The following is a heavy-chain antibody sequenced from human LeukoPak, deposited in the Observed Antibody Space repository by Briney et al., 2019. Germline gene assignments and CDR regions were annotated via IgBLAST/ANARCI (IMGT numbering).Heavy chain of an antibody. CDR3: AKRRGLELLYYYYMDV. V-gene: IGHV3-23*01. CDR1: GFTFSSYS. CDR2: ISGSGGST. Sequence: PGGSLRLSCAASGFTFSSYSMNWVRQAPGKGLEWVSAISGSGGSTYYADSVKGRLTISRDNSKNTLYLQMNSLRAEDTAVYYCAKRRGLELLYYYYMDVWGKGTTVTVSS. D-gene: IGHD1-7*01. J-gene: IGHJ6*03.